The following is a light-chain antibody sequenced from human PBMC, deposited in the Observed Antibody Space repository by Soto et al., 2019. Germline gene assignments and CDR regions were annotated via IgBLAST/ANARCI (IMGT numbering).Light chain of an antibody. J-gene: IGLJ1*01. CDR2: DVS. CDR3: SSYTSSSTVYV. CDR1: SSDVGGYNY. V-gene: IGLV2-14*01. Sequence: QSALTQPASVSGSPGQSITISCTGTSSDVGGYNYVSWYQQHPGKAPKVMISDVSNRPSGVSNRFSGSKSGNTASLTISGLQAEDEADYYCSSYTSSSTVYVFGTGTKLTVL.